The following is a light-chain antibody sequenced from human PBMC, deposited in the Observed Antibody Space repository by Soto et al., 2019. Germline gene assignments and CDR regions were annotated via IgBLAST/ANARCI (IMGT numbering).Light chain of an antibody. CDR3: AAWDDSLNGYV. CDR2: SNN. J-gene: IGLJ1*01. CDR1: SPNIGNNN. Sequence: QSVVTQPPSASGTPGQRVTIFCFGSSPNIGNNNVNWYQQLPGTAPKLLIYSNNQRPSGVPDRFSGSKSGTSASLAISGLQSEDEADYYCAAWDDSLNGYVFGTGTKLTVL. V-gene: IGLV1-44*01.